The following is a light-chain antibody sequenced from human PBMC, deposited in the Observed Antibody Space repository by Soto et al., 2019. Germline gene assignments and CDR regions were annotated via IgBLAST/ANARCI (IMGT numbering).Light chain of an antibody. CDR1: QTISIW. CDR2: QAS. CDR3: QQYDNYPLT. J-gene: IGKJ4*01. Sequence: DIQMAQSPSTLSANVGDRVSITCRASQTISIWLAWYQQKPGKAPNLLIYQASTLATGVPSRLSGRGYGTEFTLTISGPQTDAFATYYCQQYDNYPLTYGGGTKVDIK. V-gene: IGKV1-5*03.